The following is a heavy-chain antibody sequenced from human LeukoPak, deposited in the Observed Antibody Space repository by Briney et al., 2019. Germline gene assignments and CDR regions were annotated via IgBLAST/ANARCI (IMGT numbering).Heavy chain of an antibody. V-gene: IGHV3-43*02. CDR2: ISGDGGST. D-gene: IGHD2-21*01. J-gene: IGHJ5*02. Sequence: GGSLRLSCAASGFTFDDYAMHWVRQAPGKGLEWVSLISGDGGSTYYADSVKGQFTISRDNSKNSLYLQMNSLRTEDTALYYCAKDIASCNVDLSPRTRFDPWGQGTLVTVSS. CDR1: GFTFDDYA. CDR3: AKDIASCNVDLSPRTRFDP.